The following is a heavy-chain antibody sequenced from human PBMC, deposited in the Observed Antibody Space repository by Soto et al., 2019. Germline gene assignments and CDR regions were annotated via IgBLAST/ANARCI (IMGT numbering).Heavy chain of an antibody. J-gene: IGHJ4*02. D-gene: IGHD2-8*01. CDR2: ISSRSSTI. CDR1: AFTFSDYY. CDR3: ASGTNGAFFVY. V-gene: IGHV3-11*01. Sequence: QVQLVESGGGLVKPGGSLRLSCAASAFTFSDYYMSWIRQAPGKGLEWVSYISSRSSTIFYADSVKGRFTISRDNVKNSLYLQMNSLRAEDTAVYYCASGTNGAFFVYWGQGILVTVSS.